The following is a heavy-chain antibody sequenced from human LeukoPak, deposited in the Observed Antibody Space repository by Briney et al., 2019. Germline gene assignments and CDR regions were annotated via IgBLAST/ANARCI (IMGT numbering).Heavy chain of an antibody. Sequence: ASVNVSCKASGYTFTSYDINWVRQATGQGLEWMGWMNPNSGNTGYAQKFQGRAIMTRNTSISTAYMELSSLRSEDTAVYYWARRGGKGGTTFGYWGQGTLVTVSS. V-gene: IGHV1-8*01. D-gene: IGHD1-7*01. CDR3: ARRGGKGGTTFGY. J-gene: IGHJ4*02. CDR2: MNPNSGNT. CDR1: GYTFTSYD.